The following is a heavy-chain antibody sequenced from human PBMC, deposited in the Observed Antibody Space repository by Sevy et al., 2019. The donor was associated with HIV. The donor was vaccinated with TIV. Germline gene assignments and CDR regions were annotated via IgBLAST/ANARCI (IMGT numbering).Heavy chain of an antibody. CDR2: IKQDGSVK. J-gene: IGHJ4*02. Sequence: GGSLRLSCAASGFTLNNYWMNWVRQAPGKGLEWVANIKQDGSVKYYVDSVKGGFTISRDNARNLVFLQMNSLRVEDTALYYCVIAISADGTFWGQGTLVTDSS. V-gene: IGHV3-7*01. CDR1: GFTLNNYW. CDR3: VIAISADGTF. D-gene: IGHD6-13*01.